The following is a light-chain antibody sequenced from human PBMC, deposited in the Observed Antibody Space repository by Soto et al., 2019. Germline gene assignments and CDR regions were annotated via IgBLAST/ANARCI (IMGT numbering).Light chain of an antibody. J-gene: IGKJ4*01. V-gene: IGKV1-39*01. CDR1: QDISSS. CDR2: TAS. Sequence: DIQMTQSPSSLSASIGDIVTISCGASQDISSSLNWYQHKSGKAPKLLIYTASNLESGVPSRFSGSGSGTEFAVAIGCLQPEDSAVYFCELGQSSPHSVGGGTKVDIK. CDR3: ELGQSSPHS.